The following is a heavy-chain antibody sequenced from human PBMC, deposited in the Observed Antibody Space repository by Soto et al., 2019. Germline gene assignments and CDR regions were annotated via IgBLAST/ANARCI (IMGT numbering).Heavy chain of an antibody. CDR3: AKGGAIVAAGTRVYLYNAMDV. CDR1: GYTFTGYY. D-gene: IGHD1-26*01. CDR2: INPNSGDT. V-gene: IGHV1-2*02. J-gene: IGHJ6*02. Sequence: ASVKVSCKASGYTFTGYYVHWVRQAPGQGLEWMGWINPNSGDTYLAERFQGRVTMNRDTSIGTAYMELRGLTSDDTAEYYCAKGGAIVAAGTRVYLYNAMDVWGQGTTVTVSS.